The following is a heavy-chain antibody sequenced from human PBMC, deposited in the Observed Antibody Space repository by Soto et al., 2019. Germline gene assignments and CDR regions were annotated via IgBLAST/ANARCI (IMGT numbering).Heavy chain of an antibody. Sequence: PGGSLRLSCAASGFTFSSYGMHWVRQAPGKGLEWVAVIWYDGSNKYYADSVKGRFTISRDNSKNTLYLQMNSLRAEDTAVYYCARVSMTIGSWGYYYYYMDVWGKGTTVTVSS. V-gene: IGHV3-33*01. CDR3: ARVSMTIGSWGYYYYYMDV. J-gene: IGHJ6*03. CDR2: IWYDGSNK. D-gene: IGHD3-10*01. CDR1: GFTFSSYG.